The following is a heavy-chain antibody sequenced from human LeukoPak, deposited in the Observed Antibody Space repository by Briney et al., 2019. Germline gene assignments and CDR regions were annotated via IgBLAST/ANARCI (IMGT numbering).Heavy chain of an antibody. Sequence: GGSLRLSCAASGFTFSGSAMHWVRQASGKGLEWVGRIRSKANSYATAYAASVKGRFTISRDDSKNTAYLQMNSLKTEDTAVYYCTRDWNDVVSYYYYGMDVWGQGTTVTVSS. D-gene: IGHD1-1*01. CDR1: GFTFSGSA. V-gene: IGHV3-73*01. CDR3: TRDWNDVVSYYYYGMDV. J-gene: IGHJ6*02. CDR2: IRSKANSYAT.